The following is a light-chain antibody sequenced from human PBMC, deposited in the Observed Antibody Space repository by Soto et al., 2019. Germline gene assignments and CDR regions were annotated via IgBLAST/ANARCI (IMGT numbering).Light chain of an antibody. Sequence: QSALTQPASVSGSPGQSITISCTGTSSDVGAYNFVSWYQQYPGKTPKLIIFEVSNRPSGVSNRFSGSKSGNTASLTISGLQAEVEADYYCSSYTSSSTLVFGGGTKLTVL. CDR3: SSYTSSSTLV. CDR2: EVS. J-gene: IGLJ2*01. V-gene: IGLV2-14*01. CDR1: SSDVGAYNF.